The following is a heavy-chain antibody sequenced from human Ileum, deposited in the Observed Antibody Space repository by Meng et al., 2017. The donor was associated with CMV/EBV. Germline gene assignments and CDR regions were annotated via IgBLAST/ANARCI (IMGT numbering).Heavy chain of an antibody. D-gene: IGHD3-3*01. CDR3: ARNVGFYSSQIAY. CDR1: GGSTTSSTYY. J-gene: IGHJ4*02. CDR2: VYYSGTT. V-gene: IGHV4-39*07. Sequence: QLPLQASGPGLVKPSETLSLTCTASGGSTTSSTYYWGWIRQPPGKGLEWIGSVYYSGTTYYNPSLKSRVNMSIDTSKNRFSLKLSSATAADTAVYYCARNVGFYSSQIAYWGQGALVTVSS.